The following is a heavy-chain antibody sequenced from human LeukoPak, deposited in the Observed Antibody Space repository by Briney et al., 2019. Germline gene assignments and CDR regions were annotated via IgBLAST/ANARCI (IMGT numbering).Heavy chain of an antibody. CDR3: ARYRGNSNGGFDP. D-gene: IGHD4-23*01. V-gene: IGHV4-59*01. Sequence: SGTLSLTCTVSGGSISSYYWSWIRQPPGKGLEWIGNIYNSGGTNYNPSLKSRVTTSVDPSKNQISLKLTSGTAADTAVYYCARYRGNSNGGFDPWGQGTLVTVSS. CDR2: IYNSGGT. CDR1: GGSISSYY. J-gene: IGHJ5*02.